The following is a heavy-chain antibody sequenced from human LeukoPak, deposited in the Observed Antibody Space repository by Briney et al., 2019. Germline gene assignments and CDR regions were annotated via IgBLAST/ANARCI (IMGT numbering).Heavy chain of an antibody. Sequence: GRSLRLSCAASGFTFDDHAMHWVRQAPGKGLEWVSGISWNSGSIGYADSVKGRFTISRDNAKNSLYLQMNSLRAEDTALYYCAKGVRGYSYGHFDYWGQGTLVTVSS. V-gene: IGHV3-9*01. CDR3: AKGVRGYSYGHFDY. CDR2: ISWNSGSI. J-gene: IGHJ4*02. CDR1: GFTFDDHA. D-gene: IGHD5-18*01.